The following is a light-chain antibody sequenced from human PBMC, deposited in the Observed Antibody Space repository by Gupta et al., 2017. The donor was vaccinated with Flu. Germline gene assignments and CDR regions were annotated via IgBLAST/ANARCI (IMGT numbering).Light chain of an antibody. CDR2: SAS. V-gene: IGKV1-39*01. CDR3: QQSYRTPT. J-gene: IGKJ3*01. CDR1: QSITTY. Sequence: DIQMTQSPSSLSASIGDRVTLTCRASQSITTYLQWFQQRPGKAPKLLIYSASRLQSGVPSRFSASGSGTEFTLTISSLQPEDFATYYCQQSYRTPTFGPGTKVDVK.